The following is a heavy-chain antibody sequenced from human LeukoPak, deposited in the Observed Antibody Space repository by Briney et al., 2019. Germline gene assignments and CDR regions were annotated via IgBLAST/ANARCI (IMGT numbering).Heavy chain of an antibody. CDR3: ARVGSIVVVNPYFDY. J-gene: IGHJ4*02. V-gene: IGHV4-34*01. CDR2: INHSGST. CDR1: GGSFSAYY. Sequence: PSETLSLTCAVYGGSFSAYYWSWIRQPPGMGLEWVGEINHSGSTKYNPSLKSRVTISVDTSKNQFSLKLSSVTAADTAVYYCARVGSIVVVNPYFDYWGQGTLVTVSS. D-gene: IGHD3-22*01.